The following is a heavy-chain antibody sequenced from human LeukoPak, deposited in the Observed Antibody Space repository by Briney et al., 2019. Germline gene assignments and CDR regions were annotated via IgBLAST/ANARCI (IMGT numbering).Heavy chain of an antibody. V-gene: IGHV3-7*01. CDR2: IKQDGSEK. Sequence: GRSLRLSCAASGFTFDDYAMHWVRQAPEKGREWVANIKQDGSEKYYVDSVKGRFTISRDNAKNSLYLQMNSLRAEDTAVYYCARDLYYYDSSGYYGFDYWGQGTLVTVSS. CDR1: GFTFDDYA. CDR3: ARDLYYYDSSGYYGFDY. D-gene: IGHD3-22*01. J-gene: IGHJ4*02.